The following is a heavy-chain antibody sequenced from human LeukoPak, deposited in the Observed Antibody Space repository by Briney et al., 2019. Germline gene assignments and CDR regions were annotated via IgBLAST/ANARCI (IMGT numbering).Heavy chain of an antibody. CDR2: ISGSGGNI. CDR1: GFTFSRYD. J-gene: IGHJ6*04. D-gene: IGHD6-13*01. Sequence: GGSLRLSCAASGFTFSRYDMSWVRQAPGKGLEWVSAISGSGGNIYYADSVKGRFTISRDNSKNTLYLQMNSLRAEDTAVYYCANVPRDFSISLRSHYYFFGMYGWGKVATVT. V-gene: IGHV3-23*01. CDR3: ANVPRDFSISLRSHYYFFGMYG.